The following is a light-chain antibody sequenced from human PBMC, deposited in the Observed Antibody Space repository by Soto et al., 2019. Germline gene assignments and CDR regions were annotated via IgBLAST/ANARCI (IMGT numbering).Light chain of an antibody. CDR3: LLSYNTFRV. Sequence: QTVVTQEPSLTVSPGGTVTLTCGSSTGTVTSTHYPFWFQQKPGQAPTIVIYDTNNKNSWTPARFSGSLLGGKAALTLSGAQPEDEAEYYCLLSYNTFRVFGGGTKLTVI. CDR2: DTN. J-gene: IGLJ3*02. CDR1: TGTVTSTHY. V-gene: IGLV7-46*01.